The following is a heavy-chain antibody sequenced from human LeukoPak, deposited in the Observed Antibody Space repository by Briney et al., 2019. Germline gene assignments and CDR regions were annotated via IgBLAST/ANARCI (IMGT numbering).Heavy chain of an antibody. J-gene: IGHJ4*02. D-gene: IGHD6-13*01. CDR1: GFTFSSYG. CDR2: ISSSSSSYI. Sequence: GESLRLSCAASGFTFSSYGMNWVRQAPGKGLEWVSSISSSSSSYIYYADSVKGRFTISRDNAKNSLYLQMNSLRAEDTAVYYCARDLGGNVGSSWYYDYWGQGTLVTVSS. V-gene: IGHV3-21*01. CDR3: ARDLGGNVGSSWYYDY.